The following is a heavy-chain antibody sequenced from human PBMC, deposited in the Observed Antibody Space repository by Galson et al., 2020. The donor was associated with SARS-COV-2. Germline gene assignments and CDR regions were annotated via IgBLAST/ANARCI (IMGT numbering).Heavy chain of an antibody. J-gene: IGHJ6*02. CDR3: ARDPAPLYGDTYYYGMDV. V-gene: IGHV4-59*01. D-gene: IGHD4-17*01. CDR2: ISYSGST. Sequence: ETSETLSLTCSVSDVSMTSYYWSWIRQPPGKGLEWIGYISYSGSTNYNPSLRSRVTILVDLSKNQFSLKLSSVTAADTAVYYCARDPAPLYGDTYYYGMDVWGRGTTVTVSS. CDR1: DVSMTSYY.